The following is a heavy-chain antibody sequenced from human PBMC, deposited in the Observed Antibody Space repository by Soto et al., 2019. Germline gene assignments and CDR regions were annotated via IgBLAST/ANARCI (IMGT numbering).Heavy chain of an antibody. V-gene: IGHV5-51*01. Sequence: GESLKISCKGSGYSFTSYWIGWSRQMPGKGLEWMGIIYPGDSDTRYSPSFQRQVTISADKSISTAYLQWSSLKASDTAMYYCARGYCTNGVCYLKEVEGFDPWRKGTLVTVS. D-gene: IGHD2-8*01. J-gene: IGHJ5*02. CDR3: ARGYCTNGVCYLKEVEGFDP. CDR1: GYSFTSYW. CDR2: IYPGDSDT.